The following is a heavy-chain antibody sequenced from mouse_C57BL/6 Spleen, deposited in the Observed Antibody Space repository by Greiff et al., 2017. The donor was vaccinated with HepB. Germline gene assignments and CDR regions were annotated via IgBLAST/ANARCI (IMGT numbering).Heavy chain of an antibody. V-gene: IGHV5-6*01. CDR3: ASQTGYYCDY. CDR2: ISSGGSYT. CDR1: GFTFSSYG. D-gene: IGHD4-1*01. Sequence: EVKLVESGGDLVKPGGSLKLSCAASGFTFSSYGMSWVRQTPDKRLEWVATISSGGSYTYYPDSVKGRFTISRDNAKNTLYLQMSSLKSEDTAMYYCASQTGYYCDYWGQGTTLTVSS. J-gene: IGHJ2*01.